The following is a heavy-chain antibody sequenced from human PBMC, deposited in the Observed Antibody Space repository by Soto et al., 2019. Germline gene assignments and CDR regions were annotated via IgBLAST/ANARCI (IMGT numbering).Heavy chain of an antibody. CDR2: INHSGST. Sequence: SETLSLTCAVYGGTFSGYYWSLIRQPPGKGLEWIGEINHSGSTNYNPSLKSRVTISVETSKNQFSLKLSSVTAADTAVYYCARGPFLRSYAFDIWGQGNMVTVSS. J-gene: IGHJ3*02. CDR1: GGTFSGYY. D-gene: IGHD4-17*01. CDR3: ARGPFLRSYAFDI. V-gene: IGHV4-34*01.